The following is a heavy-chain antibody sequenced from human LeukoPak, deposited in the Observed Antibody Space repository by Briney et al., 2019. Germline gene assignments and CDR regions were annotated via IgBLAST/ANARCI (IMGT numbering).Heavy chain of an antibody. V-gene: IGHV3-74*01. CDR1: GFTFSRFS. J-gene: IGHJ6*02. CDR3: VQSGGMDV. Sequence: PGGSLRLSCAAPGFTFSRFSMHWVREVPGKGLVWVSRINSDGSSTNYADSVKGRFTISRDNAKNTLYLQMNSLRAEDTAVYYCVQSGGMDVWGQGTTVTVSS. CDR2: INSDGSST.